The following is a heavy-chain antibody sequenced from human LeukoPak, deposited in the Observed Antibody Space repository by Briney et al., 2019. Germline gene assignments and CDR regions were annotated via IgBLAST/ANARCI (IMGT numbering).Heavy chain of an antibody. CDR2: MNPNSGNT. CDR1: GYTFTSYD. CDR3: ARVTKRRTGTTGYYFDY. Sequence: ASVNVSCKASGYTFTSYDINWVRQATGQGLEWMGWMNPNSGNTGYAQKFQGRVTITRNTSISTAYMELSSLRSEDTAVYYCARVTKRRTGTTGYYFDYWGQGTLVTVSS. J-gene: IGHJ4*02. V-gene: IGHV1-8*03. D-gene: IGHD1-7*01.